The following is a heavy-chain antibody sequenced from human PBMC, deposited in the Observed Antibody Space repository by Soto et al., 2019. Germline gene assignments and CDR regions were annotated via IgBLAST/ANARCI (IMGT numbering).Heavy chain of an antibody. CDR3: ARRRWSLVDWDFDF. D-gene: IGHD1-26*01. V-gene: IGHV3-53*01. J-gene: IGHJ2*01. Sequence: EVQLVESGGGLVQPGGSLRLSCAASGFTISNNYMTWVRQAPGKGLEWVSVMYSGGNSYYADSVKGRFTISRDTSKNTLYLQMNSLRAEDTAVYYCARRRWSLVDWDFDFWGRGTLVTVSS. CDR1: GFTISNNY. CDR2: MYSGGNS.